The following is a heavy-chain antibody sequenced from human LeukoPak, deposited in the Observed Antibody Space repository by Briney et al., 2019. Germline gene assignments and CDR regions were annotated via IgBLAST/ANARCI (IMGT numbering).Heavy chain of an antibody. V-gene: IGHV3-23*01. CDR2: ISGFNT. CDR1: GFSFTNFW. J-gene: IGHJ4*02. D-gene: IGHD2-8*01. CDR3: AKDVCTSPRCLLYFDS. Sequence: PGGSLRLSCAASGFSFTNFWMSWVRQAPGKGPEWVSGISGFNTYYADSVKGRFTIFRDNSKNVLYLQMDRLRAEDTAVYSCAKDVCTSPRCLLYFDSWGQGTLVTVSS.